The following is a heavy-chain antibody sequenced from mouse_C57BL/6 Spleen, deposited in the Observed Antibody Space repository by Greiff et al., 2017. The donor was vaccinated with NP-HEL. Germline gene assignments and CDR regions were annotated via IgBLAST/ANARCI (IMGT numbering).Heavy chain of an antibody. J-gene: IGHJ3*01. Sequence: EVHLVESGGGLVQPGGSLKLSCAASGFTFSDYGMAWVRQAPRKGPEWVAFISNLAYSIYYADTVTGRFTISRENAKNTLYLEMSSLRSEDTAMYYCARHDYDGFAYWGQGTLVTVSA. D-gene: IGHD2-4*01. CDR1: GFTFSDYG. CDR3: ARHDYDGFAY. CDR2: ISNLAYSI. V-gene: IGHV5-15*01.